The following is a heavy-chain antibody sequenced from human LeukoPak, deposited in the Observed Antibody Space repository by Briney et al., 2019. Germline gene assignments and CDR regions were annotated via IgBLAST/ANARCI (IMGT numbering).Heavy chain of an antibody. Sequence: GRSLRLSCAASGFTFSNYGMHWVRQAPGKGLEWVSSISSSSSYIYYADSVKGRFTISRDNSKNTLYLQMNSLRAEDTAVYYCAREAGYAFDIWGQGTKVTVSS. CDR3: AREAGYAFDI. CDR1: GFTFSNYG. D-gene: IGHD1-14*01. J-gene: IGHJ3*02. CDR2: ISSSSSYI. V-gene: IGHV3-21*01.